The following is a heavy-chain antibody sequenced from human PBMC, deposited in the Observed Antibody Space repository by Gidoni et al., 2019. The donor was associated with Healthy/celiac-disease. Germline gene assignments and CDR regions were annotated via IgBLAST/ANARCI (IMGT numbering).Heavy chain of an antibody. J-gene: IGHJ6*03. CDR1: GGSFSGYY. CDR3: ARGFITGIRRNYYYMDV. D-gene: IGHD1-20*01. Sequence: QMQLQQWGAGLLKPSETLSLPCAVYGGSFSGYYWSWIRQPPGKGLEWIGEINHSGSTNYNPSLKSRVTISVDTSKNQFSLKLSSVTAADTAVYYCARGFITGIRRNYYYMDVWGKGTTVTVSS. CDR2: INHSGST. V-gene: IGHV4-34*01.